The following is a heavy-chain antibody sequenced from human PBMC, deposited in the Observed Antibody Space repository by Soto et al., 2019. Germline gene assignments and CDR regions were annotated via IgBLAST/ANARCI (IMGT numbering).Heavy chain of an antibody. D-gene: IGHD3-10*01. CDR1: GFTFTSSA. CDR2: IVVGSGNT. CDR3: AAVRSDGSGSYYDPFNWFDP. J-gene: IGHJ5*02. V-gene: IGHV1-58*01. Sequence: SVKVSCKASGFTFTSSAVQWVRQARGQRLEWIGWIVVGSGNTNYAQKFQERVTITRDMSTSTAYMELSSLRSEDTAVYYCAAVRSDGSGSYYDPFNWFDPWGQGTLVTVSS.